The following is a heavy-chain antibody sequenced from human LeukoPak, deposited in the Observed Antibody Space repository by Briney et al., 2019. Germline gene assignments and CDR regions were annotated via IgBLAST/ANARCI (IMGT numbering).Heavy chain of an antibody. Sequence: KGSESVSPICGVSGASISSYCWSWTRQPPGKGPEWIGYIYSSGSTNYNPSLKSRVTISEDTSKNQFSLKLSSVTAADTAVYYCARDFRQVASDPFDIWGQGTLVTVSS. D-gene: IGHD3-10*01. CDR2: IYSSGST. J-gene: IGHJ3*02. CDR3: ARDFRQVASDPFDI. CDR1: GASISSYC. V-gene: IGHV4-4*08.